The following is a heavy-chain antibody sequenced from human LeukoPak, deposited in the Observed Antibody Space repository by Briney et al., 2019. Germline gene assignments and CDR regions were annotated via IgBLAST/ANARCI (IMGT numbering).Heavy chain of an antibody. CDR2: IIPIFGTA. CDR3: ASSGYYYDSSGPRAHYMGV. V-gene: IGHV1-69*01. D-gene: IGHD3-22*01. CDR1: GGTFSSYA. Sequence: SVKVSCKASGGTFSSYAISWVRQAPGQGLEWMGGIIPIFGTANYAQKFQGRVTITADESTSTAYMELSSLRSEDTAVYYCASSGYYYDSSGPRAHYMGVWGKGTTVTVSS. J-gene: IGHJ6*03.